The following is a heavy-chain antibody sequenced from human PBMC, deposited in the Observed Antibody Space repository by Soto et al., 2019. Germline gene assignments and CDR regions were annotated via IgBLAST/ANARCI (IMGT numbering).Heavy chain of an antibody. V-gene: IGHV4-39*01. CDR1: GGSISSSSYY. Sequence: SETLSLTCTVSGGSISSSSYYWGWIRQPPGKGLEWIGSIYYSGSTYYNPSLKSRVTISVDTSKNQFSLKLSSVTAADTAVYYCARRLSGVGGTTSYFDYWGQGTLVTVSS. CDR3: ARRLSGVGGTTSYFDY. D-gene: IGHD1-1*01. J-gene: IGHJ4*02. CDR2: IYYSGST.